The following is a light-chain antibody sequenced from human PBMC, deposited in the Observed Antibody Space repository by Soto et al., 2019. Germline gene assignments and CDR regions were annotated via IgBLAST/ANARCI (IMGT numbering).Light chain of an antibody. CDR2: EAS. Sequence: QSALTQPASVSGSPGQSITISCTGTSSDVGSYTLVSWYQQHPGKAPKLMIFEASKRPSGVSHRFSGSKSGTSATLTITGLQTGDEADYYCATWDSALSAGVFGGGTKLTVL. V-gene: IGLV2-14*02. CDR1: SSDVGSYTL. J-gene: IGLJ3*02. CDR3: ATWDSALSAGV.